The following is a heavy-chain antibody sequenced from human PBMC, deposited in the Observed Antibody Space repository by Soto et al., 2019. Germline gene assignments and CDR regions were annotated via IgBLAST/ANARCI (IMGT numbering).Heavy chain of an antibody. CDR1: GGSIGHSNYY. V-gene: IGHV4-39*01. J-gene: IGHJ5*02. D-gene: IGHD2-21*01. CDR2: IYYSGST. Sequence: SETLSLTCTVSGGSIGHSNYYWGWIRQPPGKALEWIGTIYYSGSTYYNPSLKSRVTMSVDTSKNQFSLKLTSVAAADTAVYYCAKLVVPTSSWFDPWGQGTLVTVSS. CDR3: AKLVVPTSSWFDP.